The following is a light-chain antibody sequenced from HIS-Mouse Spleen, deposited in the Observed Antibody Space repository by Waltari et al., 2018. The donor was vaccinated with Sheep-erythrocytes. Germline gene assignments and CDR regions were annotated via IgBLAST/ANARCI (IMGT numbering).Light chain of an antibody. J-gene: IGKJ5*01. CDR2: AAS. Sequence: IQLTQSPSSLAASVGDRVTITCRASQGISSYLNWYQQKPGKAPKLLIYAASSLQSGVASRFSGSGSWTDFTLTISSLQPEDFATYYCQQANSFPITFGQGTRLEIK. CDR3: QQANSFPIT. CDR1: QGISSY. V-gene: IGKV1-39*01.